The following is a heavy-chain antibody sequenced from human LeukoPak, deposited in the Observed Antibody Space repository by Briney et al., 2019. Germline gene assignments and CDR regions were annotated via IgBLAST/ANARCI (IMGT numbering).Heavy chain of an antibody. CDR3: ARAGRGLRYFDWLTYDY. CDR2: IKQDRSEK. D-gene: IGHD3-9*01. V-gene: IGHV3-7*01. Sequence: GGPLRLSCAASGFTFTNYWMSWVRQAPGKGLELVANIKQDRSEKYYVDSVKGRFTISRDNAKNSLYLQMNSLRAEDTAVYYCARAGRGLRYFDWLTYDYWGQGTLVTVSS. J-gene: IGHJ4*02. CDR1: GFTFTNYW.